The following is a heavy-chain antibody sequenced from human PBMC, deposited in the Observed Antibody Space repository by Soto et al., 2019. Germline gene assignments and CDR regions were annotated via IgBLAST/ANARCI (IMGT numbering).Heavy chain of an antibody. J-gene: IGHJ6*02. Sequence: SVKVSCKASGGTFSTYAISWLRQAPGQGLEWMGGIIPIFGSTSYAQRFQGRLRLAADESTSTAYMELSSLTSDDTALYSCARERGSGSYSKVGYFYYGLDVWGQGTTVTVSS. CDR3: ARERGSGSYSKVGYFYYGLDV. CDR1: GGTFSTYA. CDR2: IIPIFGST. D-gene: IGHD3-10*01. V-gene: IGHV1-69*13.